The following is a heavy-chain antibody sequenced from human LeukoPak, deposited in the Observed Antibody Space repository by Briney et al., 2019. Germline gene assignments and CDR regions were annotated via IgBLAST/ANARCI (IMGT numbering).Heavy chain of an antibody. CDR3: ARGLAYCGGDCYYYFDY. CDR1: GFTFSSYS. CDR2: ISSSSSTI. V-gene: IGHV3-48*01. D-gene: IGHD2-21*02. Sequence: PGGSLRLSCAASGFTFSSYSMNWVRQAPGKGLEWVSYISSSSSTIYYADSVKGRFTISRDKAKNSLYLQMNSLRAEDTAVYYCARGLAYCGGDCYYYFDYWGQGTLVTVSS. J-gene: IGHJ4*02.